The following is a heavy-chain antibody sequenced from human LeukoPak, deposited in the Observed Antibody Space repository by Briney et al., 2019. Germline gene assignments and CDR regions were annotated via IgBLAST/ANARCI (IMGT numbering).Heavy chain of an antibody. D-gene: IGHD3-9*01. Sequence: SETLSLTRTVSGGSISSYYWSWIRQPPGKGLEWIGYIYYSGSTNYNPSLKSRVTISVDTSKNQFSLKLSSVTAADTAVYYCARYSLTGDWFDPWGQGTLVTVSS. V-gene: IGHV4-59*01. CDR1: GGSISSYY. CDR2: IYYSGST. J-gene: IGHJ5*02. CDR3: ARYSLTGDWFDP.